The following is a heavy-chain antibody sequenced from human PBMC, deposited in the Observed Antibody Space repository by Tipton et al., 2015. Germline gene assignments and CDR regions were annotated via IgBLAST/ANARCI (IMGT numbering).Heavy chain of an antibody. CDR3: ARVPLHCSGGSCQYYYYGMDV. V-gene: IGHV4-61*01. Sequence: TLSLTCNVSGASVSSGSYYWSWIRQPPGKGLEWIGYIYYTGSTSYNPSLKSRVTISVDTSKNQFSLRLTSATAADTAVYYCARVPLHCSGGSCQYYYYGMDVLGQGTTVIVSS. J-gene: IGHJ6*02. CDR1: GASVSSGSYY. D-gene: IGHD2-15*01. CDR2: IYYTGST.